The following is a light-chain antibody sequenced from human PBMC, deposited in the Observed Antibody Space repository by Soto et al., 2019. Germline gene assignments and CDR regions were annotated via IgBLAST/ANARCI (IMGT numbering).Light chain of an antibody. CDR1: QSISNL. V-gene: IGKV1-5*01. J-gene: IGKJ1*01. CDR2: DAS. Sequence: DIQMTQSPSTLSASVGERVTISCRANQSISNLLAWYQQKPGKAPKLLIYDASTLESGVPSRFRGRGSGTEFTLTISSLQPDNFATYYCQQYNTYSWTFGQGTKVDIK. CDR3: QQYNTYSWT.